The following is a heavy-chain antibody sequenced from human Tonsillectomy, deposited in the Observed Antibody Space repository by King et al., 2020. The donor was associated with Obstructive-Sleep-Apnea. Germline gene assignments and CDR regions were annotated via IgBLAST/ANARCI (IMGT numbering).Heavy chain of an antibody. D-gene: IGHD3-10*01. CDR2: IYYSGNT. Sequence: QLQESGPGLVKPSETLSLSCTVSGGSISTANYYWDWIRQPPGKGLDCIASIYYSGNTYYNPSHKSRVTISVDKTKNQVSLKLSSVTAADTAVYYCAGRERKPRSAYYFDYWGQGILVTVSS. V-gene: IGHV4-39*01. CDR1: GGSISTANYY. CDR3: AGRERKPRSAYYFDY. J-gene: IGHJ4*02.